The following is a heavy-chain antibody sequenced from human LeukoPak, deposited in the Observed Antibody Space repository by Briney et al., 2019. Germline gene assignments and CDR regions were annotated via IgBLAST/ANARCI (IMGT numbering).Heavy chain of an antibody. CDR2: IYTSGST. J-gene: IGHJ5*02. Sequence: SETLSLTCTVSGGSISSYYWSWIRQPAGKGLEWIGRIYTSGSTNYNPSLKSRVIMSVDTSKNQFSLKLTSVTAADTAVYYCARGPSVAGNNWFDPWGQGTLVTVSS. CDR1: GGSISSYY. D-gene: IGHD6-19*01. CDR3: ARGPSVAGNNWFDP. V-gene: IGHV4-4*07.